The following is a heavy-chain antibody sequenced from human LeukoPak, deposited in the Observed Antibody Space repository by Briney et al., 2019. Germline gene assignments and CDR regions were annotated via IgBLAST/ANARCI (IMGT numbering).Heavy chain of an antibody. CDR3: ARDLHRVVVRGVPHYYYYMDV. D-gene: IGHD3-10*01. CDR2: INPNSGGT. V-gene: IGHV1-18*03. J-gene: IGHJ6*03. CDR1: GYTFTSYD. Sequence: ASVKVSCKASGYTFTSYDINWVRQATGQGLEWMGWINPNSGGTNYAQKLQGRVTMTTDTSTSTAYMELRSLRSDDMAVYYCARDLHRVVVRGVPHYYYYMDVWGKGTTVTISS.